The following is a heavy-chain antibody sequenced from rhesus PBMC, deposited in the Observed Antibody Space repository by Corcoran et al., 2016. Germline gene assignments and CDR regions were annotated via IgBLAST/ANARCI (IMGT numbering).Heavy chain of an antibody. D-gene: IGHD2-21*01. V-gene: IGHV2S2*01. J-gene: IGHJ4*01. CDR1: GFSLSTSGMR. CDR2: IDWDDDK. Sequence: QVTLKESGPALVKPTQTLTLTCTFSGFSLSTSGMRVSWIRPPPGKALEWLARIDWDDDKYYSTSLKSRLTISKDTSKNQVVLTMTNVDPVDTATYYCARSMVVGSFDYWGQGVLVTVSS. CDR3: ARSMVVGSFDY.